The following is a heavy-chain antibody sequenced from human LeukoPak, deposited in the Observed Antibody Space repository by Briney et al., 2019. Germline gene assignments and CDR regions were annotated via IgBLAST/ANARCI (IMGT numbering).Heavy chain of an antibody. CDR1: GGSISTYY. Sequence: PSETLSLTCTVSGGSISTYYWSWIRQPPGKGLEWLGRIYVSGSTNYNPSLKSLVTMSLDTSKNQFSLKLSSVTAADTAVYYCARSLGYTYGYADYWGQRTLDTVSS. CDR2: IYVSGST. J-gene: IGHJ4*02. V-gene: IGHV4-4*07. CDR3: ARSLGYTYGYADY. D-gene: IGHD5-18*01.